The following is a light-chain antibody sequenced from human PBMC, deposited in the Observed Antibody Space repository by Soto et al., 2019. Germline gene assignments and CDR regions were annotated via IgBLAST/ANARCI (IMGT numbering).Light chain of an antibody. J-gene: IGKJ1*01. CDR1: EGISSY. V-gene: IGKV1-8*01. CDR2: AAS. CDR3: QQYYSYPPT. Sequence: AIRITQSPSALSASTGDRVTITCRASEGISSYLAWYQQKPGKAPKLLIYAASTLQSGVPSRFSGSGSGTDFTLTISCLQSEDSATYYCQQYYSYPPTFGQGTKVDIK.